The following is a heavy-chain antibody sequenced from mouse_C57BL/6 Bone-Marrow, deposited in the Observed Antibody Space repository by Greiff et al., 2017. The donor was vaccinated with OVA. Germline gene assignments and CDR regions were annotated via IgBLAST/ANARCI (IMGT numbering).Heavy chain of an antibody. D-gene: IGHD2-5*01. CDR3: ARQGYSNDWFAY. V-gene: IGHV3-6*01. Sequence: EVQLVESGPGLVKPSQSLSLTCSVTGYSITRGYYWNWIRQFPGNKLEWMGYISYDGSNNYNPSLKNRSSITRDTSKNQFFLKLNSVTTEDTATYYCARQGYSNDWFAYWGQGTLVTVSA. CDR2: ISYDGSN. J-gene: IGHJ3*01. CDR1: GYSITRGYY.